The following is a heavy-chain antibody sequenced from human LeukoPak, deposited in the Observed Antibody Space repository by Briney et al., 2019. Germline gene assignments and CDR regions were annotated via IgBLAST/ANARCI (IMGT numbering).Heavy chain of an antibody. J-gene: IGHJ4*02. D-gene: IGHD6-13*01. CDR3: ARVGRWGTTAGHFDY. CDR2: ISCDGTNK. Sequence: GGSLRLSCAASGFTFSSYAMHWVRQAPGKGLEWVAVISCDGTNKYYADSVKGRSTISRDNSKNTLYLQMNSLRAEDTAVYYCARVGRWGTTAGHFDYWGQGTLVTVSS. CDR1: GFTFSSYA. V-gene: IGHV3-30*01.